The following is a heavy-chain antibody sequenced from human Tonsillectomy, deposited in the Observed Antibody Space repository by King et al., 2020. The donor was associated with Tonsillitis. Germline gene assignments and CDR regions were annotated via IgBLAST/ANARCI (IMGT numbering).Heavy chain of an antibody. J-gene: IGHJ6*03. CDR1: GGSISSYY. CDR3: ARVSYMGTVTPPYYYYYMDV. D-gene: IGHD4-11*01. Sequence: VQLQESGPGLVRPSETLSLTCTVSGGSISSYYWTWIRQPPGKGLEWIGYISDSGSTNYNSSLKSRVTISVDTSKNQFSLKLSSVTAADTAVYFCARVSYMGTVTPPYYYYYMDVWGKGTTVTVSS. V-gene: IGHV4-59*01. CDR2: ISDSGST.